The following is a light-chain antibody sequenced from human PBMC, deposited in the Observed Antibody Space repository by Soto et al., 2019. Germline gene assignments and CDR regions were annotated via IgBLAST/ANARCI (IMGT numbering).Light chain of an antibody. J-gene: IGLJ1*01. Sequence: QSVLTQPASVSGSHGQSITIFCTGTSSDVGSYNLVSWYQQHPGKAPKLMIYEGSKRPSGVSNRFSGSKSGNTASLTISGLQAEDEADYYCCSYAGSSPFVFGTGTKVTVL. CDR2: EGS. CDR3: CSYAGSSPFV. V-gene: IGLV2-23*01. CDR1: SSDVGSYNL.